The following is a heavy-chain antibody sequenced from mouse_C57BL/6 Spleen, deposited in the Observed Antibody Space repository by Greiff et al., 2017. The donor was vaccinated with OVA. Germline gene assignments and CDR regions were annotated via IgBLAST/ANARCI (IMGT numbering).Heavy chain of an antibody. Sequence: QVQLQQSGAELVRPGASVKLSCKASGYTFTDYYINWVKQRPGQGLEWIARIYPGSGNTYYNEKFKGKATLTAEKSSSTAYMQLSSLTSEDSAVYFCAVSYSNYGAWFAYWGQGTLVTVSA. J-gene: IGHJ3*01. CDR1: GYTFTDYY. CDR3: AVSYSNYGAWFAY. D-gene: IGHD2-5*01. CDR2: IYPGSGNT. V-gene: IGHV1-76*01.